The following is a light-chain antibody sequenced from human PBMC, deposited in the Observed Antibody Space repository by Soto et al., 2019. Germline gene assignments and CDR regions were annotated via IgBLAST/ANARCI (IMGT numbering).Light chain of an antibody. CDR2: GAS. Sequence: EVVLTQSPGTLSLSPGERATLSCRTSQSVSSSYLAWYQQKAGQAPRLLIYGASRRATGTPDRFSGSGSGTDFTLTISRLEPEDFAVYYCQQYGSSPTWTFGQGTKVEIK. J-gene: IGKJ1*01. CDR1: QSVSSSY. V-gene: IGKV3-20*01. CDR3: QQYGSSPTWT.